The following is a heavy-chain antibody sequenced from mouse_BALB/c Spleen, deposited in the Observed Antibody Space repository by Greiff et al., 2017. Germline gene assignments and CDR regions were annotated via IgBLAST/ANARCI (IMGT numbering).Heavy chain of an antibody. V-gene: IGHV1-4*02. Sequence: QVQLKQSAAELARPGASVKMSCKASGYTFTSYTMHWVKQRPGQGLEWIGYINPSSGYTEYNQKFKDKTTLTADKSSSTAYMQLSSLTSEDSAVYYCAAGWFAYWGQGTLVTVSA. CDR2: INPSSGYT. CDR1: GYTFTSYT. J-gene: IGHJ3*01. CDR3: AAGWFAY.